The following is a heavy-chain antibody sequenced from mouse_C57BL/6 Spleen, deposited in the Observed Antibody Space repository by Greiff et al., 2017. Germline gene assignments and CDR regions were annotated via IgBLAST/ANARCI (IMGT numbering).Heavy chain of an antibody. CDR1: GYTFTSYW. J-gene: IGHJ2*02. Sequence: QVQLQQPGAELVKPGASVKMSCKASGYTFTSYWITGVKQRPGQGLEWIGDIYPGSGSTNYNEKFKGKATLTVATSSSTAYMQLSSLISEDSAVYYCARGTVVAKEYYFDYWGQGTSLTVSS. V-gene: IGHV1-55*01. D-gene: IGHD1-1*01. CDR3: ARGTVVAKEYYFDY. CDR2: IYPGSGST.